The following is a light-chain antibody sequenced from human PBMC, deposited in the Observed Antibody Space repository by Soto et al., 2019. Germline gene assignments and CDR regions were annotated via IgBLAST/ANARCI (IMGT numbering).Light chain of an antibody. CDR3: QQYINWPPTLT. CDR2: AAS. Sequence: EILMTQSPGTLSVSPGERVTLSCRASQSVGSSLAWYQQKPGQAPRLLIFAASTRVTGVPPRFSGSGSGTDFTLTISSLQSEDFAVYYCQQYINWPPTLTFGQGTNLEIK. J-gene: IGKJ2*01. CDR1: QSVGSS. V-gene: IGKV3-15*01.